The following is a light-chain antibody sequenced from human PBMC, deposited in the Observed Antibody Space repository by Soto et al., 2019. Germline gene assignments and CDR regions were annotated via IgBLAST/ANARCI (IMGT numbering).Light chain of an antibody. Sequence: QLVLTQPASVSGSPGQSITISCTGTSSDVGGYNYVSWYQQHPGKAPKLMIYEVSNRPSGVSNRFSGSKSGNTASLTISGLQAEDEADYYCSSYTSSPGVFGTGTKLTVL. J-gene: IGLJ1*01. CDR3: SSYTSSPGV. CDR2: EVS. CDR1: SSDVGGYNY. V-gene: IGLV2-14*01.